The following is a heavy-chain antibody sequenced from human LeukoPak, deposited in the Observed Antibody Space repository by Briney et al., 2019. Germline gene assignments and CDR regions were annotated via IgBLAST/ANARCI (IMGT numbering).Heavy chain of an antibody. CDR1: GYTFTSYD. V-gene: IGHV1-8*01. D-gene: IGHD4-17*01. J-gene: IGHJ4*02. CDR2: MNPNSGNT. Sequence: GAPVKVSCKASGYTFTSYDINWVRQATGQGLEWMGWMNPNSGNTGYAQKFQGRVTMTRNTSISTAYMELSSLRSEDTAVYYCARGEDYGDYLDYWGQGTLVTVSS. CDR3: ARGEDYGDYLDY.